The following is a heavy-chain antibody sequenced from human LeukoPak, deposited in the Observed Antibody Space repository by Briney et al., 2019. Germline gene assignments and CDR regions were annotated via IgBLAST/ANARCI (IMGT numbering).Heavy chain of an antibody. V-gene: IGHV3-23*01. D-gene: IGHD5-18*01. J-gene: IGHJ4*02. CDR3: AKGGYSMIYFDY. CDR2: ISGSGGST. CDR1: GFTFSSYA. Sequence: PGGSPRLSCAASGFTFSSYAMSWVRQAPGKGLEWVSAISGSGGSTYYADSVKGRFTISRDNSKNTLYLQMNSLRAEDTAVYYCAKGGYSMIYFDYWGQGTLVTVSS.